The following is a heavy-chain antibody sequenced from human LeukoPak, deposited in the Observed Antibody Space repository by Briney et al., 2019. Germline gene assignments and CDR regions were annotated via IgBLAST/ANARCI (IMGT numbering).Heavy chain of an antibody. Sequence: ASVKVSCKTSGYTFSNYDINWVRQASGQGLEWVGWVNPNTGNTGYAQKFQGRVSLTRVTSMSTAYLELRSLKSKDTAVYYCARSRYGDFDSWGQGTQVIVSS. CDR2: VNPNTGNT. CDR3: ARSRYGDFDS. CDR1: GYTFSNYD. V-gene: IGHV1-8*01. J-gene: IGHJ5*01. D-gene: IGHD5-18*01.